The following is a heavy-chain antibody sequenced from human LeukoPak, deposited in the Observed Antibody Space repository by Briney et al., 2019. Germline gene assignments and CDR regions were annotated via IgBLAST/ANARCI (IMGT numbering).Heavy chain of an antibody. J-gene: IGHJ3*02. D-gene: IGHD1-26*01. Sequence: RGSLRLFCAASGFTFSSYAMTWVRQAPGKGLEWVATIRVDGSTEYPVDSMKGRFTISRDNAKNSLHLQMNSLRAEDTAVYYCATYSGPDKWDASDMWGQGTLVTVSS. CDR1: GFTFSSYA. CDR2: IRVDGSTE. CDR3: ATYSGPDKWDASDM. V-gene: IGHV3-7*01.